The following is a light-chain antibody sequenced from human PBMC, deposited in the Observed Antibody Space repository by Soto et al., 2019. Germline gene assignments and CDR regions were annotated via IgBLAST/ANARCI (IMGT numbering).Light chain of an antibody. CDR2: GAS. Sequence: EIVMTQSPATLSVSPGERATLSCRASQSVSGNLAWYQQKPGQAPRLLIYGASTRATVIPARFSGSWSGTEFTLTISSLQSEDFAVYYCQPYNNWPRTFGQGTKLEIK. V-gene: IGKV3-15*01. CDR1: QSVSGN. J-gene: IGKJ1*01. CDR3: QPYNNWPRT.